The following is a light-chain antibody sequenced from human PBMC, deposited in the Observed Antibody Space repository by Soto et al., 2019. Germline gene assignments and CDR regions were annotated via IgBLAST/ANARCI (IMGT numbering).Light chain of an antibody. Sequence: DIQMTQSPSSLSASVGDRVTITCQASQDINNSLNWYQQRPGKPPKLLIYDASNLETGVPSRFSGNGSGTDFSFTITTLQPEDIATYYCQQYENLITFGQGTRLEIK. CDR2: DAS. CDR3: QQYENLIT. J-gene: IGKJ5*01. CDR1: QDINNS. V-gene: IGKV1-33*01.